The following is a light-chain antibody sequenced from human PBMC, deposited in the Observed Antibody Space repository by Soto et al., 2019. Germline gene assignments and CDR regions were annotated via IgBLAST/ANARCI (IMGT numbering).Light chain of an antibody. Sequence: QSALTQPASVSGSPGQSITISCTGSSGDIGDYKYVSWYKQHPGKAPKLMIYDVSNRPSGVSNRFSASKSGNTASLTIFGLQAEDEADYYCSSYTSTNFVIFGGGTKLTVL. CDR3: SSYTSTNFVI. J-gene: IGLJ2*01. CDR1: SGDIGDYKY. CDR2: DVS. V-gene: IGLV2-14*01.